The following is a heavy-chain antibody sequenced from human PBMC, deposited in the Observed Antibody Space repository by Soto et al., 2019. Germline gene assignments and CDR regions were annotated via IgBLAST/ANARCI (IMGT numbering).Heavy chain of an antibody. CDR3: ATGRYCSSTSCYVDY. Sequence: EVQVVESGGGLVKPGGSLRLSCAASGFTFSSYSMNWVRQAPGKGLEWVSSISSSSSYIYYADSVKGRFTISRDNAKNSLYLQMNSLRAEDTAVYYCATGRYCSSTSCYVDYWGQGTLVTVSS. V-gene: IGHV3-21*01. CDR1: GFTFSSYS. J-gene: IGHJ4*02. D-gene: IGHD2-2*01. CDR2: ISSSSSYI.